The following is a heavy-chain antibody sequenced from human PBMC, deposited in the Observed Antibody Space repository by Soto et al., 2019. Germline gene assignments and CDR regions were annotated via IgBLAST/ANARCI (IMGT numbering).Heavy chain of an antibody. Sequence: GGSLRLSCAASGFTFGDYAMHWVRQVPGRGLGWVSGVSWTNISFGYADSVKGRFTISRDNAKNSLYLQMNSLRREDTAFYYCAKDRNTAMVTGDFDYWGPGTLVTVSS. CDR3: AKDRNTAMVTGDFDY. D-gene: IGHD5-18*01. V-gene: IGHV3-9*01. J-gene: IGHJ4*01. CDR2: VSWTNISF. CDR1: GFTFGDYA.